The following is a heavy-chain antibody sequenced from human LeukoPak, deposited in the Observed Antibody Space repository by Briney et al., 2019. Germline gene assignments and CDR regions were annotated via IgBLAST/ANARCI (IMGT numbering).Heavy chain of an antibody. CDR3: ARAYYYDSSGYTPRY. CDR1: GFTFSSYS. V-gene: IGHV3-21*01. CDR2: ISSSSSYI. J-gene: IGHJ4*02. D-gene: IGHD3-22*01. Sequence: PGGSLRLSCAASGFTFSSYSMNWVRQAPGKGLEWVSSISSSSSYIYYADSVKGRFTISRDNAKNSLYLQMNSLRTEDTAVYYCARAYYYDSSGYTPRYWGQGTLVTVSS.